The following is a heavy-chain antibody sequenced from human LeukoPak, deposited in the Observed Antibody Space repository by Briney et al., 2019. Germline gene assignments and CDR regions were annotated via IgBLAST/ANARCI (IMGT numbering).Heavy chain of an antibody. Sequence: PPETLSLTCTVPRGSISSYYWSWIRQPAGKGLEWIGRIYTSGSNNYNPSIHRLVTMSLDTSKYQVSLQLSSVPAADTAVYYCAREMTTVTNPASRVDHWGQGTLVRVSS. CDR1: RGSISSYY. V-gene: IGHV4-4*07. CDR2: IYTSGSN. D-gene: IGHD4-17*01. CDR3: AREMTTVTNPASRVDH. J-gene: IGHJ4*02.